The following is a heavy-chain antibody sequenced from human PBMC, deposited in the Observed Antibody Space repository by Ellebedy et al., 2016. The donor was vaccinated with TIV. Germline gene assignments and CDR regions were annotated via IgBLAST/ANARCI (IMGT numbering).Heavy chain of an antibody. D-gene: IGHD3-22*01. J-gene: IGHJ4*02. V-gene: IGHV2-26*01. CDR1: GFSLTNGGMG. CDR2: IFSIDEK. CDR3: ARIRYHMEYGSGYYVFDY. Sequence: SGPTLVKPTETLTLTCTVSGFSLTNGGMGVSWVRQPPGKALEWLAHIFSIDEKSYIPSLKSRLTVSKATSTSQVVLTMTNMDPVETATYFCARIRYHMEYGSGYYVFDYWGQGTLVTVSS.